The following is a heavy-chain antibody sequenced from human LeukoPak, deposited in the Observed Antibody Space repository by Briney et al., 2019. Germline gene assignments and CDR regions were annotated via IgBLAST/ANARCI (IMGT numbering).Heavy chain of an antibody. D-gene: IGHD3-10*01. CDR2: ISSSSTTI. CDR3: ATDRGRFFDY. CDR1: GFAFSSNS. V-gene: IGHV3-48*01. Sequence: GGSLRLSCAASGFAFSSNSMNWVRQAPGKGLEWVSFISSSSTTIYYANSVKGRFTISRDNAKNSLYLQMNSLRVEDTAVYYCATDRGRFFDYWGQGVLVTVSS. J-gene: IGHJ4*02.